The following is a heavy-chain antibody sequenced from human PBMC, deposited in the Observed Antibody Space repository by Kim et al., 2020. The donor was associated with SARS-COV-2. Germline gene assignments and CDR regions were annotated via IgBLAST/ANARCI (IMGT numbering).Heavy chain of an antibody. D-gene: IGHD3-10*01. CDR3: ARGLSTYYASESGNWFDP. CDR2: ISSSSSYI. CDR1: GFTFSSYT. J-gene: IGHJ5*02. Sequence: GGSLRLSCAASGFTFSSYTMNWVRQAPGKGLEWVSSISSSSSYIYYADSVRGRFTISRDNAKNSLYLQLNSLRTEDTAVYYCARGLSTYYASESGNWFDPWGQGTLVTVSS. V-gene: IGHV3-21*01.